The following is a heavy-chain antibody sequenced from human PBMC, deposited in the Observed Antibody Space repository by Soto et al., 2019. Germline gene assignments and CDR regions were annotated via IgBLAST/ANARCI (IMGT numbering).Heavy chain of an antibody. J-gene: IGHJ5*02. CDR1: GISIDNYY. V-gene: IGHV4-4*07. Sequence: SETLSLTCTVSGISIDNYYCSWIRQSAGKGLEWIGRIYSSGTTNYNPSLKSRVTMSVDMSKSQFSLNVRSVTAADTAVYYCVRDVGGSGWFAPWGQGTLVTVSS. CDR2: IYSSGTT. CDR3: VRDVGGSGWFAP.